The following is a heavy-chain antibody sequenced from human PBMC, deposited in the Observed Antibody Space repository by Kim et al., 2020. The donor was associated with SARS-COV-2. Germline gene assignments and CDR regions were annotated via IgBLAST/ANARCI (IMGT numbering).Heavy chain of an antibody. V-gene: IGHV3-23*01. J-gene: IGHJ4*02. CDR1: GFTFSSYA. CDR2: ISGSGGST. D-gene: IGHD6-19*01. CDR3: AKDVAVAGIGWYFDY. Sequence: GGSLRLSCAASGFTFSSYAMSWVRQAPGKGLEWVSAISGSGGSTYYADSVNGRFTISRDNSKNTLYLQMNSLRAEDTAVYYCAKDVAVAGIGWYFDYWGQGTLVTVSS.